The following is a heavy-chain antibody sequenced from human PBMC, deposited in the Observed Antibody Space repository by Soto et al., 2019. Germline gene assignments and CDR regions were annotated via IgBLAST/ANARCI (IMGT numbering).Heavy chain of an antibody. V-gene: IGHV3-49*04. CDR3: TRVSISGFYYFDY. Sequence: EVQLVESGGGLVQPGRSLRLSCTASGFTFGDYAMSWVRQAPGKGLEWVGFIRSKAYGGTTGYAASVKGRFTISRDDSKTIAYLQMNSLKTEDTAVYYCTRVSISGFYYFDYWGQGTLVTVSS. CDR2: IRSKAYGGTT. CDR1: GFTFGDYA. D-gene: IGHD6-19*01. J-gene: IGHJ4*02.